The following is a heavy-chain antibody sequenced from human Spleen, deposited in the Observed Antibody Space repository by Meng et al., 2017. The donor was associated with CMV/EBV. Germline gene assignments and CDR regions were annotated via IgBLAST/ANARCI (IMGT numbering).Heavy chain of an antibody. CDR2: IYYSGST. CDR1: GGSSSSSSYY. CDR3: ARDGGYQLLGDWFDP. J-gene: IGHJ5*02. V-gene: IGHV4-39*07. D-gene: IGHD2-2*01. Sequence: QVQLQESGPGLVKPSEPLSLTCTVSGGSSSSSSYYWGWIRQPPGKGLEWIGSIYYSGSTYYNPSLKSRVTISVDTSKNQFSLKLSSVTAADTAVYYCARDGGYQLLGDWFDPWAREPWSPSPQ.